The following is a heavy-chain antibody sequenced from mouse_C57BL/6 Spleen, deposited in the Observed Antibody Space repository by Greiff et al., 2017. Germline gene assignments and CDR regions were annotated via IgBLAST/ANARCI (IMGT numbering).Heavy chain of an antibody. J-gene: IGHJ2*01. CDR3: AYSYGRGNAYFDY. D-gene: IGHD1-1*01. CDR2: IDPNSGGT. Sequence: VQLQQPGAELVKPGASVKLSCKASGYTFTSYWIHWVKQRPGRGLEWIGRIDPNSGGTKYNEKFTSKAALTVDKPSSTSYMQLSSLTSEDSAVYCCAYSYGRGNAYFDYWGQGTTLTVSS. V-gene: IGHV1-72*01. CDR1: GYTFTSYW.